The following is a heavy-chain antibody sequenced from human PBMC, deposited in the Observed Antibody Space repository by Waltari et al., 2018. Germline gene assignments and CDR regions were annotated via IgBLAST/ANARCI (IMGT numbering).Heavy chain of an antibody. Sequence: QVQLVESGGGVVQPGGSLRLSCAASGFTFSSYGMHWVRQAPGKGLEWVAFIRYDGSNKYYADAVKGRFTISRDNSKNTLYLQMNSLRAEDTAVYYCAKARSRYYYYYMDVWGKGTTVTISS. V-gene: IGHV3-30*02. CDR3: AKARSRYYYYYMDV. CDR2: IRYDGSNK. D-gene: IGHD3-10*01. J-gene: IGHJ6*03. CDR1: GFTFSSYG.